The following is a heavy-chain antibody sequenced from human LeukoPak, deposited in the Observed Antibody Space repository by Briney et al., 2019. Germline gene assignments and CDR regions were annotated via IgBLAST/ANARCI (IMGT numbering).Heavy chain of an antibody. CDR2: MNPNSGNT. CDR1: GYTFTGYY. J-gene: IGHJ4*02. Sequence: ASVKVSCKASGYTFTGYYMHWVRQAPGQGLEWMGWMNPNSGNTGYAQKFQGRVTITRNTSISTAYMELSSLRSEDTAVYYCARLYSGYDMGWDYWGQGTLVTVSS. CDR3: ARLYSGYDMGWDY. D-gene: IGHD5-12*01. V-gene: IGHV1-8*03.